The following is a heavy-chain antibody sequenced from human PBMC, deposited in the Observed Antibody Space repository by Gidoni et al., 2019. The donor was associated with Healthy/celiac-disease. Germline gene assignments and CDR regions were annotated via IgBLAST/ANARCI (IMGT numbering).Heavy chain of an antibody. CDR3: ARDGDFWSGYLVYYYYGMDV. CDR2: INSDGSST. CDR1: GFTFSRSW. V-gene: IGHV3-74*01. D-gene: IGHD3-3*01. Sequence: EVQLVESGGGLVQPGGSLRLSCAASGFTFSRSWMHWVRQAPGKGLVWVSRINSDGSSTSYADSVKGRFTISRDNAKNTLYLQMNSLRAEDTAVYYCARDGDFWSGYLVYYYYGMDVWGKGTTVTVSS. J-gene: IGHJ6*04.